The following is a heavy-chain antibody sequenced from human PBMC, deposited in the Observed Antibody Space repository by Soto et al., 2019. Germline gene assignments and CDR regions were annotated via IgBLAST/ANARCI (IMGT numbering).Heavy chain of an antibody. V-gene: IGHV3-30*18. Sequence: GGSLRLSCAASGFTFSSYGMHWVRQAPGKGLEWVAVISYDGSNKYYADSVKGRFTISRDNSKNTLYLQMNSLRAEDTAVYYCAKVSGSYYYGMDVWGQGTTVTVSS. CDR1: GFTFSSYG. J-gene: IGHJ6*02. D-gene: IGHD1-26*01. CDR3: AKVSGSYYYGMDV. CDR2: ISYDGSNK.